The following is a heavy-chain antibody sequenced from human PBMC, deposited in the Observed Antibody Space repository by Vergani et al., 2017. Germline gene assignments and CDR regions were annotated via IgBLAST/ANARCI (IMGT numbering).Heavy chain of an antibody. CDR3: SSPYYASSPSDAFDI. CDR1: GYSFTTYW. D-gene: IGHD3-22*01. Sequence: EVQLVQSAAEVKTAGESLKISCKSSGYSFTTYWIAWVRQMPGKGLEWMGIIYPGDFDTRYSPSFQGQVSITADKSISTDYLQWSSLKVSDPAMYYCSSPYYASSPSDAFDIWGQGTMVTVSS. J-gene: IGHJ3*02. CDR2: IYPGDFDT. V-gene: IGHV5-51*01.